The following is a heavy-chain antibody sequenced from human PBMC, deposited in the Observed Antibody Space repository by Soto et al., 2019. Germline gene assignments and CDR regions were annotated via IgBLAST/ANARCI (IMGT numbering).Heavy chain of an antibody. CDR2: ISSSGSTI. J-gene: IGHJ4*02. CDR1: GFTFSSYE. V-gene: IGHV3-48*03. CDR3: ARAFGGAHY. Sequence: GGSLRLSCAASGFTFSSYEMNWVRQAPGKGLEWVSYISSSGSTIYYAGSVEGRFTISRDNAKNSLYLQMNSLRAEDTAVYYCARAFGGAHYWGQGTLVTVSS. D-gene: IGHD3-16*01.